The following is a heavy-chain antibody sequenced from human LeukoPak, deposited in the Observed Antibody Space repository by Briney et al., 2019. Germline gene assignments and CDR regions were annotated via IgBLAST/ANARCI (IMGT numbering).Heavy chain of an antibody. CDR3: ASSIAALPAFDI. D-gene: IGHD6-25*01. J-gene: IGHJ3*02. CDR2: INHSGST. CDR1: GGSFSGYY. V-gene: IGHV4-34*01. Sequence: SETLSHTCAVYGGSFSGYYWSWIRQPPGKGLEWIGEINHSGSTNYNPSLKSRVTISVDTSKNQFSLKLSSVTAADTAVYYCASSIAALPAFDIWGQGTMVTVSS.